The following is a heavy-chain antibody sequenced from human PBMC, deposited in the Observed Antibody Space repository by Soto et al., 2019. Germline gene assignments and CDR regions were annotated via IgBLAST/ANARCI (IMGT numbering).Heavy chain of an antibody. J-gene: IGHJ6*02. V-gene: IGHV3-30*18. D-gene: IGHD2-2*01. CDR2: ISYEEINNK. Sequence: QVQLVQSGGGVVQPGRSLRLSCVASGLSFRNYGMHWVGQAPGKGLEWVAVISYEEINNKNYADSVKGRFTISRDNSENTLYLQMDSLRAEDTAVYYCAKGYCSGPSCYRGYGMDVWGQGTTVTVSS. CDR3: AKGYCSGPSCYRGYGMDV. CDR1: GLSFRNYG.